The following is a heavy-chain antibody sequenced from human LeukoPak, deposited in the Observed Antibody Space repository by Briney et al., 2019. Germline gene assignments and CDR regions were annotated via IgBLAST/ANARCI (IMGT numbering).Heavy chain of an antibody. V-gene: IGHV4-59*08. CDR2: IYYSGST. CDR1: GGSISSYY. Sequence: SETLSLTCAVSGGSISSYYWSWIRQPPGKGLEWIGYIYYSGSTNYNPSLKSRVTISVDTSKNQFSLKLSSVTAADTAVYYCARLYSGSYYFDYWGQGTLVTVSS. CDR3: ARLYSGSYYFDY. D-gene: IGHD1-26*01. J-gene: IGHJ4*02.